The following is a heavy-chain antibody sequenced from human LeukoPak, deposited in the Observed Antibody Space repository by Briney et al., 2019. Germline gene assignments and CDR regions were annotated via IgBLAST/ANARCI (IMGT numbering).Heavy chain of an antibody. J-gene: IGHJ4*02. Sequence: GGSLRLSCAASGFTFSSYSMNWVRQDPGKGLEWVSSISSSSSYIYYADSVKGRFTISRDNAKNSLYLQMNSLRAEDTAVYYCARSICGGDCYYTIDYWGQGTLVTVSS. CDR1: GFTFSSYS. CDR3: ARSICGGDCYYTIDY. CDR2: ISSSSSYI. D-gene: IGHD2-21*02. V-gene: IGHV3-21*01.